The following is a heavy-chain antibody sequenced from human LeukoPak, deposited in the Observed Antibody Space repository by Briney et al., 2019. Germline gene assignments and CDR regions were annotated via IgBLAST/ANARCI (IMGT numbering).Heavy chain of an antibody. J-gene: IGHJ4*02. D-gene: IGHD2-21*02. CDR2: IIPIFGTA. Sequence: SVKVSCKASGGTFSSYAISWVRQAPGQGLEWMGGIIPIFGTANYAQKFQGRVTITTDESTSTAHMELSSLRSEDTAVYYCARVSHHRDYYFDYWAREPWSPSPQ. V-gene: IGHV1-69*05. CDR1: GGTFSSYA. CDR3: ARVSHHRDYYFDY.